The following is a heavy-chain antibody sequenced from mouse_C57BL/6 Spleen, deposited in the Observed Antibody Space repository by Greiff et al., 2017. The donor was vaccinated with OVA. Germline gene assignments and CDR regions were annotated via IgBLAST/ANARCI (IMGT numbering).Heavy chain of an antibody. CDR1: GYAFSSYW. D-gene: IGHD1-1*01. CDR3: ARRDYYGSSLGY. J-gene: IGHJ2*01. CDR2: IYPGDGDT. Sequence: VQLQQSGAELVKPGASVKISCKASGYAFSSYWMNWVKPRPGKGLEGIGQIYPGDGDTNYNGKFKGKATLTADKSSSTAYMQLSSLTSEDSAVYFCARRDYYGSSLGYWGQGTTLTVSS. V-gene: IGHV1-80*01.